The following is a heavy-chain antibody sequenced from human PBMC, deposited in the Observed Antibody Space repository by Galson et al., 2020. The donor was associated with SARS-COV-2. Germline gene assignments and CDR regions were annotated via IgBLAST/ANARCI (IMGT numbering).Heavy chain of an antibody. V-gene: IGHV4-30-2*01. CDR2: IYHSGST. D-gene: IGHD7-27*01. CDR1: GGSISSGGYS. CDR3: ARAGVGKAFDI. Sequence: SETLSLTCAVSGGSISSGGYSWSWIRQPPGKGLEWIGYIYHSGSTYYNPSLKSRVTISVDRSKNQFSLKLSSVTAADTAVYYCARAGVGKAFDIWGQGTMVTVSS. J-gene: IGHJ3*02.